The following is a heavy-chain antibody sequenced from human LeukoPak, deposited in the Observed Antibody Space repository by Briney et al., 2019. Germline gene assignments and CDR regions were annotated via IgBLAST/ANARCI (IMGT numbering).Heavy chain of an antibody. Sequence: ASVKVSCKASGYTFTGYCMHWVRQAPGQGLEWMGWINPNSGGTNYAQKFQGRVTMTRDTSISTAYMELSRLRSDDTAVYYCARVAGITMVRGFHNPFDYWGQGTLVTVSS. D-gene: IGHD3-10*01. V-gene: IGHV1-2*02. J-gene: IGHJ4*02. CDR1: GYTFTGYC. CDR3: ARVAGITMVRGFHNPFDY. CDR2: INPNSGGT.